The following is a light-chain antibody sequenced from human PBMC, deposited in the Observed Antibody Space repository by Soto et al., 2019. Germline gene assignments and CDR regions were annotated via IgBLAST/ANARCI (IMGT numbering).Light chain of an antibody. CDR1: SSDVGGYNY. CDR2: EVS. Sequence: QSVLTQPPSASGSPGQSVTISCTGTSSDVGGYNYVSWYQQHPGKAPKLMIYEVSKRPSGVPDRLSGSKSGNTASLTVSGLQVEDEADYYCASYIGSDTLVFGGGTKLTVL. J-gene: IGLJ2*01. CDR3: ASYIGSDTLV. V-gene: IGLV2-8*01.